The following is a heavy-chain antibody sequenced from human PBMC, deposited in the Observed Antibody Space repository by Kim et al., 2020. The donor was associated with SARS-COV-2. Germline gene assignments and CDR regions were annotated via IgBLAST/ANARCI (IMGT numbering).Heavy chain of an antibody. V-gene: IGHV3-11*01. D-gene: IGHD3-10*01. CDR3: ARRFVWFGEYLDY. Sequence: YAESVKGRITIPRDNAKNALYLQMNSLRAEDTAVYYCARRFVWFGEYLDYWGQGTLVTVSS. J-gene: IGHJ4*02.